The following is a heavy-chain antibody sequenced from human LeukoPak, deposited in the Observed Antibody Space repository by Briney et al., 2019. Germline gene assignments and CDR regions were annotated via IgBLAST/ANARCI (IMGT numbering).Heavy chain of an antibody. CDR2: IIPILGIA. V-gene: IGHV1-69*02. CDR1: GGTFSSYT. J-gene: IGHJ6*02. CDR3: AGRYESYDFWSGYPDTKKRYYHYGMDV. D-gene: IGHD3-3*01. Sequence: GSSVKVSCKASGGTFSSYTMSWVRQAPGQGLEWMGMIIPILGIANYAQRFQGRVTITADKSTSTAYMELSSLRSEDTAVYYCAGRYESYDFWSGYPDTKKRYYHYGMDVWGQGTTVTVSS.